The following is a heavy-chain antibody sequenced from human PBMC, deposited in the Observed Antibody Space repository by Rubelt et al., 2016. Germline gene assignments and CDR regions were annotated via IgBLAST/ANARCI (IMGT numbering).Heavy chain of an antibody. V-gene: IGHV3-30*01. D-gene: IGHD6-19*01. J-gene: IGHJ4*02. CDR2: ISFDGSKI. Sequence: GWVAVISFDGSKIYYADSVKGRCTISRDNSKNTLYVQMNSLRPEDTAVYYCARGRGTTVTGKEDYFDYWGQGTLVTVSS. CDR3: ARGRGTTVTGKEDYFDY.